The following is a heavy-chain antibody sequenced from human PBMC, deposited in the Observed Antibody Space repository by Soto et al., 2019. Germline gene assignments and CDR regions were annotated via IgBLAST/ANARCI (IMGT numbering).Heavy chain of an antibody. D-gene: IGHD2-15*01. J-gene: IGHJ6*02. CDR1: GYSISSGYY. CDR2: IYHSGST. Sequence: SETLSLTCAVSGYSISSGYYWGWIRQPPGKGLEWIGTIYHSGSTYYNPSLKSRVTISVDTSKNQFSLKLISVTAADTAVYYCARALYCSGGSCSTLRGMDFWGQGTTVTVSS. CDR3: ARALYCSGGSCSTLRGMDF. V-gene: IGHV4-38-2*01.